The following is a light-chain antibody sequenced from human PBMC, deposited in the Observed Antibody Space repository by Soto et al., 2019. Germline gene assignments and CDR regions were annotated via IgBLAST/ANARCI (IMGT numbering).Light chain of an antibody. V-gene: IGKV3-20*01. Sequence: DSVLTHSPGTLSLSPGEGATLSCRASQSVSTNFFAWYQQKPGQAPRLLIYGASTRATGIPDRFSGSGSGKDFPLTISRLEPEDFAVYYCQQYGRTSWTFGQGTKVDIK. CDR1: QSVSTNF. J-gene: IGKJ1*01. CDR2: GAS. CDR3: QQYGRTSWT.